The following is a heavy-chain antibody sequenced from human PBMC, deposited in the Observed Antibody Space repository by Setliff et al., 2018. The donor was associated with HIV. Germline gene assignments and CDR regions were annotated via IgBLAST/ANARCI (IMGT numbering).Heavy chain of an antibody. Sequence: SETLSLTCAVSGYSITGGYFWGWIRQPPGKGLEWIGRIYSSASTNYNPSLNSRVIISVDTSRNQFSLRLSSVAAADTAMYYCARVGDYGAFDIWGQGTMVTVS. D-gene: IGHD4-17*01. CDR3: ARVGDYGAFDI. J-gene: IGHJ3*02. CDR1: GYSITGGYF. CDR2: IYSSAST. V-gene: IGHV4-38-2*01.